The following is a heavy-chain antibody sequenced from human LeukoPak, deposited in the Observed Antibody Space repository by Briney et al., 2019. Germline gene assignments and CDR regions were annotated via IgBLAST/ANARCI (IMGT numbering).Heavy chain of an antibody. D-gene: IGHD5-18*01. V-gene: IGHV4-39*01. CDR3: ARRPRGYTYGYYFDY. J-gene: IGHJ4*02. CDR2: IYYSGST. CDR1: GGSISSTSYY. Sequence: SETLSLTCTVSGGSISSTSYYWGWIRQPPGKGLEWIGSIYYSGSTYYNPSLKSRVTMSVDTSKNQFSLKLSSVTAADTAVYYCARRPRGYTYGYYFDYWGQGTLVTVSS.